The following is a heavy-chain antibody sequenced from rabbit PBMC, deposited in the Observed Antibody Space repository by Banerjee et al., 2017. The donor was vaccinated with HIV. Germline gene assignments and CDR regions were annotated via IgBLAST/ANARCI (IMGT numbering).Heavy chain of an antibody. CDR3: GRGTAGYRYYLNL. D-gene: IGHD7-1*01. Sequence: EESGGDLVKPEGSLTLTCKASGFDLSSSYWICWVRQAPGKGLEWIGCFYTGDGSTYCASWVNGRFSISETSSTTVTLQMTTLTAADTATYFCGRGTAGYRYYLNLRGPGTLVTVS. CDR1: GFDLSSSYW. V-gene: IGHV1S45*01. J-gene: IGHJ4*01. CDR2: FYTGDGST.